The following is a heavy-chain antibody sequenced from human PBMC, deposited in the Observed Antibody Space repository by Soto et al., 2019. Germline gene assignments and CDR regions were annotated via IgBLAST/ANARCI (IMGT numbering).Heavy chain of an antibody. J-gene: IGHJ4*02. D-gene: IGHD6-13*01. V-gene: IGHV4-34*01. Sequence: KPSETLSLTCAVYGGSFSNYYWSWIRQPPGKGLEWIGEINQSGITNYNPSLKSRVTISEDASKNQFSLKLSSVTAADTAVYYCARGNGIASRPADYWGQGTLVTVS. CDR2: INQSGIT. CDR3: ARGNGIASRPADY. CDR1: GGSFSNYY.